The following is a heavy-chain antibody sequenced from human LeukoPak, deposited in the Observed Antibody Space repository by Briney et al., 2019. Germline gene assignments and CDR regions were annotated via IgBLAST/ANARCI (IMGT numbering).Heavy chain of an antibody. CDR1: GYTLTELS. D-gene: IGHD2/OR15-2a*01. CDR2: FDPAGGET. V-gene: IGHV1-24*01. Sequence: ASVKVSCKVSGYTLTELSMHWVRQAPGKGLEWMGGFDPAGGETIYAHRFKGRVTMTEDSSIDTAYMELSSLRSEDTAVYYCAIDGPYRNSWPQLDYWGQGTLVTVSS. CDR3: AIDGPYRNSWPQLDY. J-gene: IGHJ4*01.